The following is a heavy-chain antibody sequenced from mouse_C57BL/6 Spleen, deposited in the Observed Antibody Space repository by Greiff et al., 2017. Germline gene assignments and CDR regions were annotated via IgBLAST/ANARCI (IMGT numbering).Heavy chain of an antibody. J-gene: IGHJ1*03. CDR1: GYTFTSYW. V-gene: IGHV1-52*01. Sequence: QVQLQQPGAELVRPGSSVKLSCKASGYTFTSYWMHWVKQRPIQGLEWIGNIDPSDSETHYNQQFKDKATLTVDKSSSTAYMQLSSLTSEDSAVYYCARDYGWYFDVWGTGTTVTVSS. CDR2: IDPSDSET. D-gene: IGHD1-1*01. CDR3: ARDYGWYFDV.